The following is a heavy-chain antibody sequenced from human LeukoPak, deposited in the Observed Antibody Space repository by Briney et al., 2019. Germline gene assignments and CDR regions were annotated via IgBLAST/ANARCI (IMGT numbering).Heavy chain of an antibody. V-gene: IGHV4-34*01. CDR3: ARGGYSGYVY. CDR2: INHSGST. J-gene: IGHJ4*02. CDR1: GGSFSGYY. D-gene: IGHD5-12*01. Sequence: SETLSLTCAVYGGSFSGYYWSWIRQPPGKGLEWIGEINHSGSTNYDPSLKSRVTISVDTSKNQFSLKLSSVTAADPAVYYCARGGYSGYVYWGQGTLVTVSS.